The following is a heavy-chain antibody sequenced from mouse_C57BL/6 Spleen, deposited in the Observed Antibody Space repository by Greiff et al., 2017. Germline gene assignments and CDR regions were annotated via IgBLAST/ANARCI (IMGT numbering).Heavy chain of an antibody. CDR3: ARSPYYYGSSYWYFDV. CDR1: GYTFTSYW. J-gene: IGHJ1*03. Sequence: QVQLQQPGAELVMPGASVKLSCKASGYTFTSYWMHWVKQRPGQGLEWIGELDPSDSYTNYNQKFKGKSTLTVDKSSSTAYMQLSSLTSEDSAVYYCARSPYYYGSSYWYFDVWGTGTTVTVSS. D-gene: IGHD1-1*01. V-gene: IGHV1-69*01. CDR2: LDPSDSYT.